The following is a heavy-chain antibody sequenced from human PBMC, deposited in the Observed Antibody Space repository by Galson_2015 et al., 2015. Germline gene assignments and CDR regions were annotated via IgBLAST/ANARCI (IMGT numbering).Heavy chain of an antibody. V-gene: IGHV3-21*01. Sequence: SLRLSCAASEFTFSSYYMSWVRQAPGKGLEWVSSISSTTTYIYYADSVKGRFTISRDNAKNSLYLQMNGLGAEDTAVYYCARQILDYDFWSGYYPTNFDYWGQGTL. CDR2: ISSTTTYI. D-gene: IGHD3-3*01. CDR3: ARQILDYDFWSGYYPTNFDY. J-gene: IGHJ4*02. CDR1: EFTFSSYY.